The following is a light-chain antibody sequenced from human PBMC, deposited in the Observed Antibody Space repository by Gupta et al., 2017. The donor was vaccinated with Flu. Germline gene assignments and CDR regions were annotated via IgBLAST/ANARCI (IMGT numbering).Light chain of an antibody. J-gene: IGLJ1*01. V-gene: IGLV2-14*04. CDR3: SSSTSRNTLV. CDR1: GSDGGGYNT. CDR2: DVS. Sequence: SNTISCTGTGSDGGGYNTGSWYQQHPGKAHKLMIYDVSNRPSGVSNRFYGAKSGNTASLTISGLQAEDEADYYCSSSTSRNTLVFGTGTKVTVL.